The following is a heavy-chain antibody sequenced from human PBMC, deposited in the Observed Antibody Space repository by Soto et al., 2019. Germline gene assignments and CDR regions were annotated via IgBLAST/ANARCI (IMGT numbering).Heavy chain of an antibody. V-gene: IGHV6-1*01. D-gene: IGHD3-10*01. Sequence: QSQTLSLTCAISGDSVSSNSAAWNWIRQSPSRGLEWLGRTYYRSKWYNDYAVSVKSRITINPDTSKNQFSLQLNSVTPEVTAVYYCARDLWFGESETRYGDDGIDIWGQGTTVTVSS. CDR2: TYYRSKWYN. CDR1: GDSVSSNSAA. CDR3: ARDLWFGESETRYGDDGIDI. J-gene: IGHJ6*02.